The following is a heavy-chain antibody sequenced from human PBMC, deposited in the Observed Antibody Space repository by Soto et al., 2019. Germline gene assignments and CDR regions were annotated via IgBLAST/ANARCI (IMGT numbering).Heavy chain of an antibody. Sequence: QVLLVETGGGVVQPGRSLRLSCAASGFTFRTFGMHWVRQAPGKGLEWVSVIWNDGSKKFYADSVKGRFTISRDNSNHALYLRMDSLRPEDTAVYYCVTGNQNFFDYWGQGTLVTVSS. CDR2: IWNDGSKK. J-gene: IGHJ4*02. CDR1: GFTFRTFG. V-gene: IGHV3-33*01. D-gene: IGHD1-1*01. CDR3: VTGNQNFFDY.